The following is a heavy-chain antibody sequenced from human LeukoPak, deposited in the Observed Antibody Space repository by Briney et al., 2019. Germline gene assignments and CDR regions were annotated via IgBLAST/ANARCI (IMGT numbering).Heavy chain of an antibody. V-gene: IGHV1-2*02. Sequence: ASVKVSCKASGYTFTGYYMHWARQAPGQGLEWMGWINPNSGGTNYAQKFQGRVTMTRDTSISTAYMELSRLRSDDTAVYYCARESDYYYGSGSSSRFDYWGQGTLVTVSS. D-gene: IGHD3-10*01. CDR2: INPNSGGT. J-gene: IGHJ4*02. CDR1: GYTFTGYY. CDR3: ARESDYYYGSGSSSRFDY.